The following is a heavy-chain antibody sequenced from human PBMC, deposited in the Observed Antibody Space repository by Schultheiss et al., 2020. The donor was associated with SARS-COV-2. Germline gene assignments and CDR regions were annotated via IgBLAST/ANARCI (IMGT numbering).Heavy chain of an antibody. CDR1: GFTFSTYA. V-gene: IGHV3-23*01. Sequence: GESLKISCEVSGFTFSTYAMSWVRQVPGKGLEWISAMSVGGATTYYASSVKGRFTISRDSSESTLFLQMNSLSADDTAIYYCAKSRTATTFDPFDVWGQGTMVTVSS. J-gene: IGHJ3*01. CDR3: AKSRTATTFDPFDV. D-gene: IGHD1-14*01. CDR2: MSVGGATT.